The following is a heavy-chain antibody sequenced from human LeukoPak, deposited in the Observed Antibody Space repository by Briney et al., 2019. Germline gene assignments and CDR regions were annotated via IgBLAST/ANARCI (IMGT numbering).Heavy chain of an antibody. J-gene: IGHJ4*02. V-gene: IGHV4-39*01. CDR1: GGSISSSSYY. CDR2: IYYSGST. D-gene: IGHD6-13*01. CDR3: ARHGLGRGIAAAGTSNY. Sequence: PSETLSLTCTVSGGSISSSSYYWGWIRQPPGKGLEWIGSIYYSGSTYYNPPLKSRVTISVDTSKNQFSLKLSSVTAADTAVYYCARHGLGRGIAAAGTSNYWGQGTLVTVSS.